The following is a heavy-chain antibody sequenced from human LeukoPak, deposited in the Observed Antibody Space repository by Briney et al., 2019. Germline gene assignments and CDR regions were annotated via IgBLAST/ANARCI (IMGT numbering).Heavy chain of an antibody. Sequence: SETLSLTCTVSGGSISSSSYYWGWIRQPPGKGLEWIGSIYYSGSTYYNPSLKSRVTISVDTSKNQFSLKLSSVTAADTAVYYCARQGGGYSYGLYYYYGMDVWGQGTTVTVSS. V-gene: IGHV4-39*01. CDR1: GGSISSSSYY. D-gene: IGHD5-18*01. CDR2: IYYSGST. J-gene: IGHJ6*02. CDR3: ARQGGGYSYGLYYYYGMDV.